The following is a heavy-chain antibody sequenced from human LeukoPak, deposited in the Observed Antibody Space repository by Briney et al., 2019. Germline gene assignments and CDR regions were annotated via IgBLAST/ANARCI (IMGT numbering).Heavy chain of an antibody. Sequence: SVKVSCKASGGTFSDYALNWVRQAPGQGLEWMGVFIPILGTANSTQKFQGRVAITADKSTSTAYMELSSLRSEDTAVYYCARATGYSSTWYPLDPWGQGTLVTVSS. V-gene: IGHV1-69*10. J-gene: IGHJ5*02. CDR3: ARATGYSSTWYPLDP. CDR1: GGTFSDYA. CDR2: FIPILGTA. D-gene: IGHD6-13*01.